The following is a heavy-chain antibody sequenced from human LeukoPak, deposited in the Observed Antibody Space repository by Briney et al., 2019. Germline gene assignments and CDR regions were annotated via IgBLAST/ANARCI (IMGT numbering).Heavy chain of an antibody. CDR2: IKSKTDGGTT. CDR1: GFTFGNAW. V-gene: IGHV3-15*01. J-gene: IGHJ4*02. Sequence: QSGGSLRLSCAASGFTFGNAWMSWVRQAPGKGLEWVGRIKSKTDGGTTDYAAPVKGRFTISRDDSKNTLYLQMNSLKTEDTAVYYCTTDVGSYSPKPLYFDYWGQGTLVTVSS. D-gene: IGHD5-12*01. CDR3: TTDVGSYSPKPLYFDY.